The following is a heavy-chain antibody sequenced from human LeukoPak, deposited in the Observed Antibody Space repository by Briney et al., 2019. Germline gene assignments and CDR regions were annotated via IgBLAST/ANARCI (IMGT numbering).Heavy chain of an antibody. V-gene: IGHV4-4*07. J-gene: IGHJ3*02. CDR1: GGSISSYY. Sequence: PSEPLSLTFTVSGGSISSYYWSWIRQPAGKGLESIGHISTSGSTNYNPSLKSRVTMSVDTSKNQFSLKLSSVTAADTAVYYCASFMDAFDIWGQGTMVTVSS. CDR2: ISTSGST. CDR3: ASFMDAFDI.